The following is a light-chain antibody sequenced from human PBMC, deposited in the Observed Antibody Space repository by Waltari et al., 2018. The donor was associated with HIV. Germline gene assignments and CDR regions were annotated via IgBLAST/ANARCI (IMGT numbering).Light chain of an antibody. V-gene: IGKV3-11*01. CDR1: ENLGIF. CDR2: NGS. J-gene: IGKJ4*01. Sequence: EIALTQSPATLSLSPGERAPISCRASENLGIFLGWFQQKVGQPPRLLVYNGSNRATGIPSRFTGSGSGTDFTLTISSLEPEDFAFYFCQQRRAFPPTFGGGTKVEIK. CDR3: QQRRAFPPT.